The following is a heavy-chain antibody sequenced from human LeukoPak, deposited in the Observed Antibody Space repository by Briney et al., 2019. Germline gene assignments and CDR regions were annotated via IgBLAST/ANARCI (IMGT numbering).Heavy chain of an antibody. CDR1: GGSTSSGDYY. J-gene: IGHJ4*02. D-gene: IGHD2-2*01. V-gene: IGHV4-30-4*01. Sequence: SETLSLTCTVSGGSTSSGDYYWSWIRQPPGKGLEWIGYIYYSGSTYYNPSLKSRVTISVDTSKNQFSLKLSSVTAADTAVYYCAAHIVVVPAATVDYWGQGTLVTVSS. CDR2: IYYSGST. CDR3: AAHIVVVPAATVDY.